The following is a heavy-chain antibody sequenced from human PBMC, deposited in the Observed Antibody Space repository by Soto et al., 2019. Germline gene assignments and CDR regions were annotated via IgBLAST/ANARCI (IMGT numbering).Heavy chain of an antibody. Sequence: LGESLKISCKGSGYSFTSYWIGWVRQMPGKGLEWMGIIYPGDSDTRYSPSFQGQVTISADKSISTAYLQWSSLKASDTAMYYCATQSPTITMIVVVPDAFDIWGQGTMVTVSS. D-gene: IGHD3-22*01. CDR3: ATQSPTITMIVVVPDAFDI. J-gene: IGHJ3*02. V-gene: IGHV5-51*01. CDR2: IYPGDSDT. CDR1: GYSFTSYW.